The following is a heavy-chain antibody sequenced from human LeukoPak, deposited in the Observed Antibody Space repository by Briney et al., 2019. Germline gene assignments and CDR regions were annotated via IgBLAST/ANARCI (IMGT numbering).Heavy chain of an antibody. CDR3: AKDRVAVAGYYYYYGMDV. J-gene: IGHJ6*02. D-gene: IGHD6-19*01. CDR2: ISYDGSNK. Sequence: HPGGSLRLSCATSGFTFSSYGMHWVRQAPGKGLEWVAVISYDGSNKYYADSVKGRFTISRDNSKNTLYLQMNSLRAEDTAVYYCAKDRVAVAGYYYYYGMDVWGQGTTVTVSS. V-gene: IGHV3-30*18. CDR1: GFTFSSYG.